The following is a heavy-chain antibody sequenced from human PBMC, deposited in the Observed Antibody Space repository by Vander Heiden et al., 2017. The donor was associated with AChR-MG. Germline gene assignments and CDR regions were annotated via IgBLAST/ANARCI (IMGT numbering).Heavy chain of an antibody. CDR1: GGSIRSGSYY. V-gene: IGHV4-61*02. CDR2: IHTSGST. Sequence: QVQLQESGPGLVKPSQTLSLTCPVSGGSIRSGSYYWSWIRKPAGKGLEWIGRIHTSGSTNYNPSLKSRVTISVDTSKSQFSLNVSSVTAADTALYYCARSDAFDIWGQGTMVTVSS. CDR3: ARSDAFDI. J-gene: IGHJ3*02.